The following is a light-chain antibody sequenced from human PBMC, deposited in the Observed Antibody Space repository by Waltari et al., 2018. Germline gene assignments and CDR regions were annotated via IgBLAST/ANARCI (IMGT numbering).Light chain of an antibody. J-gene: IGKJ3*01. CDR1: QSISSY. CDR2: AAS. V-gene: IGKV1-39*01. CDR3: QQSYSTPFT. Sequence: DIQMTQSPSSLSASVGDRVTITCRASQSISSYLNWYQQKPEKAPNLLIYAASSLQSGVPSRFSGRGSWKDFTLTISSLQPEDFATYYCQQSYSTPFTFGPGTKVDIK.